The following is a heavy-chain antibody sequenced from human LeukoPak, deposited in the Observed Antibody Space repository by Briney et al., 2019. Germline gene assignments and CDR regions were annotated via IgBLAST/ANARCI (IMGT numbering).Heavy chain of an antibody. J-gene: IGHJ6*03. CDR2: TNQDGGTT. CDR1: GFTFSSLW. V-gene: IGHV3-7*01. CDR3: TKDRQGPNQYHMDV. Sequence: GGSLRLSCAASGFTFSSLWMSWVRQAPGRGPEWVANTNQDGGTTYYVASVTGRFTISRDNAKNSLSLQMSSLRAEDTAVYYCTKDRQGPNQYHMDVWGKGTTVTVSS.